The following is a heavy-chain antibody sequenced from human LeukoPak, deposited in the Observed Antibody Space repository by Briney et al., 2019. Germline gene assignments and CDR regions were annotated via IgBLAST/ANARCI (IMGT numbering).Heavy chain of an antibody. CDR1: GFTFSSYA. CDR2: ISGSGGST. V-gene: IGHV3-23*01. J-gene: IGHJ3*02. CDR3: AKVSCGGDCFGAFDI. D-gene: IGHD2-21*02. Sequence: GGSLRLSCAASGFTFSSYAMSWVRQAPGKGLEWVSAISGSGGSTYYADSAKGRFTISRDNSKNTLYLQMNSLRAEDTAVYYCAKVSCGGDCFGAFDIWGQGTMVTVSS.